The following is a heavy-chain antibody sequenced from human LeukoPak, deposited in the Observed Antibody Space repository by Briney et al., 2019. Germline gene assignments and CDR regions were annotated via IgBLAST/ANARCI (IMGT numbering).Heavy chain of an antibody. D-gene: IGHD3-3*01. CDR1: GDSISTYY. J-gene: IGHJ4*02. V-gene: IGHV4-59*08. CDR3: ARHGPLYDIWSAQFYFDY. CDR2: IYFSGTT. Sequence: PSETLSLTCTVSGDSISTYYWSWIRQPPGKRLEWIGYIYFSGTTNYNPSLKSRVTISVDTSKNQFSLRLSSVTAADTAVYYCARHGPLYDIWSAQFYFDYWGQGTLATVSS.